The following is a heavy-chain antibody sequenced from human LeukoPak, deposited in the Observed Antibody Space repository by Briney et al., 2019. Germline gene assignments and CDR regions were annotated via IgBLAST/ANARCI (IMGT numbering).Heavy chain of an antibody. CDR1: GNSISSSNFH. Sequence: SETLSLTCTVSGNSISSSNFHWGWIRQPPGKGLEWIGTIYYRGSTYYNPSLKSRVTISVDTSENQFSLKLSSVTAADTAVYYCARLSDSGWYGSFDYWGQGTLVTVSS. CDR3: ARLSDSGWYGSFDY. V-gene: IGHV4-39*01. D-gene: IGHD6-19*01. CDR2: IYYRGST. J-gene: IGHJ4*02.